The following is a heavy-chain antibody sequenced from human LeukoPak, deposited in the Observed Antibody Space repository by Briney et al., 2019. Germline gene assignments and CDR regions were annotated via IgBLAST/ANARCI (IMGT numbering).Heavy chain of an antibody. CDR2: ISAYNGNT. CDR3: AGGLGSSSTWGFDY. D-gene: IGHD6-6*01. Sequence: GASVKVSCKASGGTFSSYAISWVRQAPGQGLEWMGWISAYNGNTNYAQKLQGRVTMTTDTSTSTAYMELRSLRSDDTAVYYCAGGLGSSSTWGFDYWGQGTLVTVSS. V-gene: IGHV1-18*01. J-gene: IGHJ4*02. CDR1: GGTFSSYA.